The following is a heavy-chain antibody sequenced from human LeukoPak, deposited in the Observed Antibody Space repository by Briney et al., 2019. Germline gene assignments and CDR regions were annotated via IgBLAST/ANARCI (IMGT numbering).Heavy chain of an antibody. J-gene: IGHJ6*02. CDR3: ATGVGFGGYYYYGMDV. Sequence: ASVKVSCTVSGFTLTEFSMHWVRQAPGKGLEWMGGFDPEDGETIYAQTFQGRVTMTEDTSTDTVYMELSSLRSEDTAVYYCATGVGFGGYYYYGMDVWGQGTTVTVSS. CDR2: FDPEDGET. D-gene: IGHD3-3*01. CDR1: GFTLTEFS. V-gene: IGHV1-24*01.